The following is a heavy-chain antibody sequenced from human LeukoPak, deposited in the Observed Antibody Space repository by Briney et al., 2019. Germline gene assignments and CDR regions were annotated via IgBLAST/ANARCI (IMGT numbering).Heavy chain of an antibody. J-gene: IGHJ4*02. CDR2: INHSGST. D-gene: IGHD3-10*01. CDR3: ARAYGSGSPIDY. V-gene: IGHV4-34*01. CDR1: GGSFSGYY. Sequence: SETLSLTCAVYGGSFSGYYWSWSRQPPGKGLEWIGEINHSGSTDYNPSLKSRVTLSVDTSKNQFSLKLSSVTAADTAVYYCARAYGSGSPIDYWGQGTLVTASS.